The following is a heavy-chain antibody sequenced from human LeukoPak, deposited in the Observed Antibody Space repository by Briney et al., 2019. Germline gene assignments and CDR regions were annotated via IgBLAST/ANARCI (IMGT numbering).Heavy chain of an antibody. J-gene: IGHJ3*02. CDR1: SGSISSYY. D-gene: IGHD6-19*01. Sequence: SETLSLTCTVSSGSISSYYWSWIRQSPGKGLQWTGYIPYSGSTNFNPSLKSRVTISVDTSKNQFSLKLSCVTAADTAVYYCARALSSGWSGHDAFDIWGQGTMVTVSA. CDR2: IPYSGST. V-gene: IGHV4-59*01. CDR3: ARALSSGWSGHDAFDI.